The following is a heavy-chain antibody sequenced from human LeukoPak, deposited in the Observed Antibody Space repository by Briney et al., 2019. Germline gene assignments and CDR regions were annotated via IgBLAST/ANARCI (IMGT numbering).Heavy chain of an antibody. Sequence: SGGSLRLSCAASGFTFDDYAMHWVRQAPGKGLEWVSGISWNSGSIGYADSVKGRFTISRDNAKNFLYLQMNSLRAEDTALYYCAKDIEAYSGSYDYWGQGTLVTVSS. CDR1: GFTFDDYA. D-gene: IGHD1-26*01. J-gene: IGHJ4*02. V-gene: IGHV3-9*01. CDR3: AKDIEAYSGSYDY. CDR2: ISWNSGSI.